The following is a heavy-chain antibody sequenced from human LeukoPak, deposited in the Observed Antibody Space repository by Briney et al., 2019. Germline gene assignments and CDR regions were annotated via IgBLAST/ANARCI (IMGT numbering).Heavy chain of an antibody. J-gene: IGHJ4*02. CDR1: GFTFSNYE. CDR3: ARPYCSSTSCYGFLEY. Sequence: GGSLRLSCAASGFTFSNYEMNWVRQAPGKGLEWVSYISSSGSPIYYADSVMGRFTISRDNAKNSLYLQMNSLRAEDTAVYYCARPYCSSTSCYGFLEYWGQGTLVTVSS. V-gene: IGHV3-48*03. CDR2: ISSSGSPI. D-gene: IGHD2-2*01.